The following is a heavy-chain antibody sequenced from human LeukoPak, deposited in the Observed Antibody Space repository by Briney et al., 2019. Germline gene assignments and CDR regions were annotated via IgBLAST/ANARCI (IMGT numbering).Heavy chain of an antibody. CDR2: ISSSSSYI. CDR1: GFTFSTYN. D-gene: IGHD3-22*01. V-gene: IGHV3-21*01. Sequence: GGSLRLSCAASGFTFSTYNMNWVRQAPGKGLEWVSSISSSSSYIYYADSVKGRFTISRDNAKNSLYLQMISLRAEDTALYYCARDGGYYNDSSGYSFDSWRQGTLVTV. J-gene: IGHJ4*02. CDR3: ARDGGYYNDSSGYSFDS.